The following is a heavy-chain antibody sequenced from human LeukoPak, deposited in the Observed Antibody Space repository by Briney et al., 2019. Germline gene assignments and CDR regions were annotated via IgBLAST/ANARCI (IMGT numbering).Heavy chain of an antibody. V-gene: IGHV3-23*01. CDR3: AKEFSSSWYYCFDY. J-gene: IGHJ4*02. D-gene: IGHD6-13*01. CDR1: EFTFSSYA. Sequence: GGSLRLSCAASEFTFSSYAMSWVRQAPGKGLEWVSAISGSGGTTYYTDSVKGRITISRDNSKNTLYLQMNSLRAEDTAVYYCAKEFSSSWYYCFDYWGQGTLVTVSS. CDR2: ISGSGGTT.